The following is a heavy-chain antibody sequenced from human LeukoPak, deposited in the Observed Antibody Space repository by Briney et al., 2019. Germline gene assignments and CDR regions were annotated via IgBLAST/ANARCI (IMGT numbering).Heavy chain of an antibody. CDR1: GGSISSSGYY. J-gene: IGHJ4*02. CDR3: ARHPRLRGLDY. CDR2: SYWSGST. D-gene: IGHD2-15*01. V-gene: IGHV4-39*01. Sequence: PSETLSLTCTVSGGSISSSGYYWGWVPQPPGKELEWSGSSYWSGSTYADPSLKSRLTISVDTSNNPFSLKLSSVTGADTAVYYCARHPRLRGLDYWGQGTLVTVSS.